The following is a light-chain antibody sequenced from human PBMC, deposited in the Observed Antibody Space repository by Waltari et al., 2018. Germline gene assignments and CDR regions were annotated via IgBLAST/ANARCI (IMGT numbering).Light chain of an antibody. CDR2: SNS. CDR3: ATWDRILSAVI. Sequence: QSVLTQPPSVSAAPGQQVTISCSGSTSNIGENYVSWYQRLPGKDPRLLIFSNSKRPSGIPDRFYGSKSDTSATLGITGLQTGDEADYYCATWDRILSAVIIGGGTKLTV. CDR1: TSNIGENY. V-gene: IGLV1-51*01. J-gene: IGLJ2*01.